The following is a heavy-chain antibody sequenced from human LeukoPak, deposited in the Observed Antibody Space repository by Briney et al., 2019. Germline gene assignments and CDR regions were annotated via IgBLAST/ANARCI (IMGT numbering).Heavy chain of an antibody. CDR3: AREGGFFRPLDY. V-gene: IGHV4-4*02. CDR1: GGSISNTNW. D-gene: IGHD3-3*01. Sequence: SETLSLTCGVSGGSISNTNWWTWVRQPPGKGLEWIGEVRLDGKTNYNPSLESRLTISVDLSENHISLRLTSVTAADTAVYYCAREGGFFRPLDYSGQGTLVTVSS. J-gene: IGHJ4*02. CDR2: VRLDGKT.